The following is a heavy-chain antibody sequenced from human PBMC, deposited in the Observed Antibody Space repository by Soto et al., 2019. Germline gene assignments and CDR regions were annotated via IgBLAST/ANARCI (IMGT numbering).Heavy chain of an antibody. CDR3: TTSDTAMVENYYYYGMDV. CDR2: IKSKTDGGTT. J-gene: IGHJ6*02. D-gene: IGHD5-18*01. CDR1: GFTFSNAW. V-gene: IGHV3-15*01. Sequence: KTGGSLRLSCAASGFTFSNAWMSWVRQAPGKGLEWVGRIKSKTDGGTTDYAAPVKGRFTISRDDSKNTLYLQMNSLKTEDTAVYYCTTSDTAMVENYYYYGMDVWGQGTTVTVSS.